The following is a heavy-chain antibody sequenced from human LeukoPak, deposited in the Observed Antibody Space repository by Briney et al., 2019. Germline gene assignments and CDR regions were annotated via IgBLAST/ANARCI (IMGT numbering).Heavy chain of an antibody. J-gene: IGHJ4*02. Sequence: QAGGSLRLSCAASGFTFSSHGMSWVRQAPGKGLEWVSAISGSGGSTYYADSVKGRFTMSRDNSKSTLYLQMNSLRAEDTAVYYCARDPVQQLVPFDYWGQGTLVTVSS. CDR2: ISGSGGST. CDR3: ARDPVQQLVPFDY. D-gene: IGHD6-13*01. V-gene: IGHV3-23*01. CDR1: GFTFSSHG.